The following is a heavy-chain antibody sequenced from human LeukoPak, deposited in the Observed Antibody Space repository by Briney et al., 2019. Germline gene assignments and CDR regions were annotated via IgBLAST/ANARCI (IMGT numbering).Heavy chain of an antibody. CDR1: GGTFSSYA. CDR2: IIPIFGTA. CDR3: ARESPAARYSGYDPGAFDI. Sequence: GSSVKVSCKASGGTFSSYAISWVRQAPGQGLEWMGGIIPIFGTANYAQKFQGRVTITADESTSTAYMELSSLRSEDTAVYYCARESPAARYSGYDPGAFDIWGQGTMVTVSS. V-gene: IGHV1-69*01. J-gene: IGHJ3*02. D-gene: IGHD5-12*01.